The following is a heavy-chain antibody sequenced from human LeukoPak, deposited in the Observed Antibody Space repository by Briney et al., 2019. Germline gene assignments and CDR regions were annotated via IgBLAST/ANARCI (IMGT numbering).Heavy chain of an antibody. J-gene: IGHJ4*02. CDR1: GFTFSSYC. Sequence: GGTLRLSCAASGFTFSSYCMSWVSQAPRKGLEGVSAISCSGGSTYYADYVKGRFTISRDNSKNTLYLQMNSLRAEDTAVYYCAKDQGGQLWSLIRFDYWGQGTLVTVSS. D-gene: IGHD5-18*01. CDR3: AKDQGGQLWSLIRFDY. V-gene: IGHV3-23*01. CDR2: ISCSGGST.